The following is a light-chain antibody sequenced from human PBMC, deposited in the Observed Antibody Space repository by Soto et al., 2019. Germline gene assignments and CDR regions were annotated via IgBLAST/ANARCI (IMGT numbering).Light chain of an antibody. V-gene: IGLV2-8*01. J-gene: IGLJ2*01. CDR2: EVS. CDR3: SSYAGSNKVV. Sequence: QSALTQPPSASGSPGQSVTISCTGTSSDVGGYNYVSWYQQHLGKAPKLMIYEVSKRPSGVPDRFSGSKSGNTASLTVSGLQAEDEADYYCSSYAGSNKVVFGGGTKLTVL. CDR1: SSDVGGYNY.